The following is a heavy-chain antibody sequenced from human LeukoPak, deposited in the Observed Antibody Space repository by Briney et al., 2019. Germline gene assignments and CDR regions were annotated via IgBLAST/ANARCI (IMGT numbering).Heavy chain of an antibody. D-gene: IGHD1-26*01. CDR3: ARWTVGATDPSDY. V-gene: IGHV1-8*01. CDR2: MNPNSGNT. CDR1: GYTFTSYD. J-gene: IGHJ4*02. Sequence: GALVKVSCKASGYTFTSYDINWVRQATGQGLEWMGWMNPNSGNTGYAQKFQGRVTMTRNTSISTAYMELSSLRSEDTAVYYCARWTVGATDPSDYWGQGTLVTVSS.